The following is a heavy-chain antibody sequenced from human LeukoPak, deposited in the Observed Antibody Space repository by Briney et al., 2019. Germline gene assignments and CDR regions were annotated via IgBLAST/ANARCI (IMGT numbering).Heavy chain of an antibody. V-gene: IGHV1-18*04. J-gene: IGHJ4*02. D-gene: IGHD6-13*01. Sequence: EASVKVSCKASGYTFTSYGISWVRQAPGQGLEWMGWISAYNGNTNYAQKLQGRVTMTTDTSTSTAYMELRSLRSDGTAVYYCARVSSSWYYFDYWGQETLVTVSS. CDR2: ISAYNGNT. CDR3: ARVSSSWYYFDY. CDR1: GYTFTSYG.